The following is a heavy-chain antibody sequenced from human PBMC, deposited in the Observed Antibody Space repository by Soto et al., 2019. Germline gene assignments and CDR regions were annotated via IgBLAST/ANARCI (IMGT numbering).Heavy chain of an antibody. J-gene: IGHJ4*02. CDR2: IISIFGTP. CDR1: GGSFKSYV. V-gene: IGHV1-69*13. D-gene: IGHD5-12*01. Sequence: GASVKVSCKASGGSFKSYVFNWVRQAPGQGLEWMGGIISIFGTPNYGQKFQGRVTITADESTSTGFMELSSLTSEDTAIYYCARDLGSGYDPGDYWGQGTLVTV. CDR3: ARDLGSGYDPGDY.